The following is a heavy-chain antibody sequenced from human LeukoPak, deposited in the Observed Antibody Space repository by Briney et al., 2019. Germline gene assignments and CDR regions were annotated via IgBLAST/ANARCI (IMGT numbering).Heavy chain of an antibody. CDR2: MNPNSGNT. V-gene: IGHV1-8*01. D-gene: IGHD2-15*01. CDR1: GYTFTSYD. CDR3: ARSLRSPRYCIDDTCYFDY. J-gene: IGHJ4*02. Sequence: ASVKVSCKASGYTFTSYDINWVRQATGQGLEWMGWMNPNSGNTGYAQKFQGRVTMTRNTSISTAYMELSSLRVEDTAVYYCARSLRSPRYCIDDTCYFDYWGQGTLVTVSS.